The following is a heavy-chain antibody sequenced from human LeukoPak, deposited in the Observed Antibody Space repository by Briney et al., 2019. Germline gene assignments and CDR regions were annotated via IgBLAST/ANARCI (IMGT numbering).Heavy chain of an antibody. V-gene: IGHV3-30-3*01. Sequence: GGSLRLSCAASGFTFSSYAMHWVRQAPGRGLEWVAVISYDGSNKYYADSVKGRFTISRDNAKNTLHLQMDSLTVEDTAVYYCAVSNWMDPWGQGTLVTVSS. J-gene: IGHJ5*02. CDR2: ISYDGSNK. CDR3: AVSNWMDP. CDR1: GFTFSSYA.